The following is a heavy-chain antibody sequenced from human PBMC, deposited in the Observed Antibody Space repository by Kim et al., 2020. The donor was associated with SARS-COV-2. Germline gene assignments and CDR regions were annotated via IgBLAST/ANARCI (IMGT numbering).Heavy chain of an antibody. CDR3: AKDPGLQGESMYYYGMDV. J-gene: IGHJ6*02. CDR2: ISYDGSNK. CDR1: GFTFSSYG. D-gene: IGHD3-16*01. Sequence: GGSLRLSCAASGFTFSSYGMHWVRQAPGKGLEWVAVISYDGSNKYYADSVKGRFTISRDNSKNTLYLQMNSLRAEDTAVYYCAKDPGLQGESMYYYGMDVWGQGTTVTVSS. V-gene: IGHV3-30*18.